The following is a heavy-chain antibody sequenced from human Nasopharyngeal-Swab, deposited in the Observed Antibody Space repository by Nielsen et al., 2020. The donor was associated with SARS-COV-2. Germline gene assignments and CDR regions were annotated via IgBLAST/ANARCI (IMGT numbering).Heavy chain of an antibody. Sequence: GESLKISCAASGFTFSSYSMNWVRQAPGKGLEWVSYISSSSSTIYYADSVKGRFTISRDNAKNSLYLQMNSLRAEDTAGYYWRRPPGGYYYGELYYFDYWGQGTLVTVSS. D-gene: IGHD3-22*01. CDR2: ISSSSSTI. J-gene: IGHJ4*02. V-gene: IGHV3-48*04. CDR1: GFTFSSYS. CDR3: RRPPGGYYYGELYYFDY.